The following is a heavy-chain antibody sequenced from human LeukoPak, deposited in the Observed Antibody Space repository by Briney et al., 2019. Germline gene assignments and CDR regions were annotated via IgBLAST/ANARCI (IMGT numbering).Heavy chain of an antibody. CDR3: ARDIAPSAMPDAFDF. CDR1: GFTFSSYS. J-gene: IGHJ3*01. CDR2: ISSSSSYI. Sequence: GSLRLSCAASGFTFSSYSMNWVRQAPGKGLEWVSSISSSSSYIYYADSVKGRFTISRDNAKNSLYLQMNSLRAEDTAVYYCARDIAPSAMPDAFDFWGLGAMVTVSS. D-gene: IGHD2-2*01. V-gene: IGHV3-21*01.